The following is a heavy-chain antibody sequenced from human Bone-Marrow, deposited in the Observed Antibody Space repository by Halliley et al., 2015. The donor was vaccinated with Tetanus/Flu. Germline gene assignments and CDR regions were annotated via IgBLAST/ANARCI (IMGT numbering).Heavy chain of an antibody. J-gene: IGHJ4*02. V-gene: IGHV4-39*01. CDR3: ARLPDSTSRFDS. CDR2: IYYSGTT. Sequence: TLSLTCSVSGGSISSSSYYWGWIRQPPGKGLEWIGTIYYSGTTYYNPSLKSRVTISVDTSKNQFSLQLNSVSAADTAVYYCARLPDSTSRFDSWGQGTLVTVSS. D-gene: IGHD6-13*01. CDR1: GGSISSSSYY.